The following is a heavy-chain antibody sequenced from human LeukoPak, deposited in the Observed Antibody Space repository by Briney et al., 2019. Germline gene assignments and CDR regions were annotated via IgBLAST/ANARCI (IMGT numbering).Heavy chain of an antibody. D-gene: IGHD4-17*01. J-gene: IGHJ5*02. CDR3: VRVRVTTNWFDP. Sequence: SEPLSLTCAVYGGSFSGYYWSWIRQPPGKGLEWIGEINHSGSTNYNPSLKSRVTISVDTSKNQFSLKLSSVTAADTAVYYCVRVRVTTNWFDPWGQGTLVTVSS. CDR2: INHSGST. CDR1: GGSFSGYY. V-gene: IGHV4-34*01.